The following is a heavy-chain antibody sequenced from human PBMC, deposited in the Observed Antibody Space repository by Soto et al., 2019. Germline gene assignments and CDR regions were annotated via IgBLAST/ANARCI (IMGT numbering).Heavy chain of an antibody. J-gene: IGHJ4*02. D-gene: IGHD3-22*01. V-gene: IGHV4-34*01. CDR1: GGSFSGYY. Sequence: QVQLQQWGAGLLKPSETLSLTCGVYGGSFSGYYWSWVRLPPGKGLEWIGEMEHSGSTNYNPSLKSRVSMSVDTSRNQFSLKLRSVTAADTAVYYCARFDSSGRYYFDYWGQGTLVIVSS. CDR2: MEHSGST. CDR3: ARFDSSGRYYFDY.